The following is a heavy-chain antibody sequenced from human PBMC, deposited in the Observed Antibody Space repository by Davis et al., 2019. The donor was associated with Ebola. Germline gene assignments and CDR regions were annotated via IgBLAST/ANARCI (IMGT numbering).Heavy chain of an antibody. J-gene: IGHJ4*02. V-gene: IGHV1-69*13. CDR2: IIPIFGTA. CDR3: ARFTYYDYIWGSYRYNGCVY. Sequence: SSVKVSCKASRGTFSSYALSWVRHAPGQGLEWMGGIIPIFGTAKYAQKVQGRVTITADESTSTAYMELSSLRSDDTAVYYCARFTYYDYIWGSYRYNGCVYWGQGTLVSVSS. D-gene: IGHD3-16*02. CDR1: RGTFSSYA.